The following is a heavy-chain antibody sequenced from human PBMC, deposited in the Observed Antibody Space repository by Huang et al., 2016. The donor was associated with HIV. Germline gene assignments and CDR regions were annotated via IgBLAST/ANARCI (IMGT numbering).Heavy chain of an antibody. CDR3: AADLAVSVYAGDY. D-gene: IGHD6-19*01. V-gene: IGHV7-4-1*02. CDR2: INTNEGRP. Sequence: QVQLVQSGSELKKPGASVRVSCKASGYDFTTYVMNWVRQAPGQGLAWLGWINTNEGRPKEAQGGQGRLFFAFDASVSSAYLEITGLKPEDTAVYFCAADLAVSVYAGDYWGQGSLVTVSA. CDR1: GYDFTTYV. J-gene: IGHJ4*02.